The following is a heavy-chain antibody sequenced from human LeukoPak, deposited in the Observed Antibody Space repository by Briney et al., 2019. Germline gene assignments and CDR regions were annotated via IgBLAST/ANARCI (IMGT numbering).Heavy chain of an antibody. CDR1: GFTFSTYV. D-gene: IGHD6-19*01. CDR2: ISYDGSYK. Sequence: SLRLSCAASGFTFSTYVMHWVRQAPGKGLEWVAVISYDGSYKYADSVKGRFTISRDNSKSTLYLQMNSLRVEDTAVYYCAKVESSGWYSIDYWGQGTLVTVSS. V-gene: IGHV3-30*18. J-gene: IGHJ4*02. CDR3: AKVESSGWYSIDY.